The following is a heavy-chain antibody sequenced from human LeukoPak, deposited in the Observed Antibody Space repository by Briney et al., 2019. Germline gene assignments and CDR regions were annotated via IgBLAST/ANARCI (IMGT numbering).Heavy chain of an antibody. CDR3: ARINYDSSGTFDY. V-gene: IGHV3-23*01. CDR2: ISGSGGST. D-gene: IGHD3-22*01. J-gene: IGHJ4*02. CDR1: GFTFSSYA. Sequence: PGGSLRLSCAASGFTFSSYAMSWVRQAPGKGLEWVSAISGSGGSTYYADSVKGRFTISRDNAKNSLFLQMNSLRAEDTAVYYCARINYDSSGTFDYWGQGTLVTVSS.